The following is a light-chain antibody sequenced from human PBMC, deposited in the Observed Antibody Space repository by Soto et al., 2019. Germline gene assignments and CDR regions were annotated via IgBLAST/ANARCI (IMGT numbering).Light chain of an antibody. J-gene: IGKJ5*01. Sequence: ERLLTQSPGTQSLSPGERATLSCRASQSVSNNYLAWYQQKPGQAPRLLIYGASNRATGIPARFSGSGSGTEFTLTISSLQSEDFAVYYCQQYNNWPLITFGQGTRLEIK. CDR2: GAS. V-gene: IGKV3-15*01. CDR3: QQYNNWPLIT. CDR1: QSVSNN.